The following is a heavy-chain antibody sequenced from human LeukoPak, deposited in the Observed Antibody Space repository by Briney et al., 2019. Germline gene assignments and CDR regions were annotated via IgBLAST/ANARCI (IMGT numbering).Heavy chain of an antibody. J-gene: IGHJ4*02. CDR2: ISYDEIHK. V-gene: IGHV3-30*04. CDR1: GFTFSSYA. CDR3: AKDQSSGCYKTFDY. D-gene: IGHD3-22*01. Sequence: GGSLRLSCAASGFTFSSYAMHWVRQAPGQGLEWVALISYDEIHKHYADSVKGRFTISRDNSKNTLYLQMNSLRAEDTAVYYCAKDQSSGCYKTFDYWGQGTLVTVSS.